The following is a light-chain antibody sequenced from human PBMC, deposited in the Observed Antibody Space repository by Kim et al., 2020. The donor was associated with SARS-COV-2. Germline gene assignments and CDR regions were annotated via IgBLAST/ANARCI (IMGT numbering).Light chain of an antibody. CDR1: TGPVTSNQW. CDR3: SLNYAGGRM. Sequence: QAVVTQEPSLTVSPGGTVTLTCGSNTGPVTSNQWPYWVQQKPGQVPRTLIYDTNNKHSWTPARFSGSLFGGKAALTLSGAQPDDEAAYYCSLNYAGGRMFGGGTQLTVL. CDR2: DTN. J-gene: IGLJ3*02. V-gene: IGLV7-46*01.